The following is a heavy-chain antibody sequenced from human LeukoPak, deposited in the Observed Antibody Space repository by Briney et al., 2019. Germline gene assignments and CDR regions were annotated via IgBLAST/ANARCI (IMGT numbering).Heavy chain of an antibody. CDR2: MNPNSGNT. D-gene: IGHD5-18*01. Sequence: ASVKVSCKASGYTFTSYDINWVRQATGQGLEWMGWMNPNSGNTGYAQKFQGRVTMTRNTSISTAYMELSSLRSEDTAVYYCARGPKPPRYSYGPYYYYYMDVWGKGTTVTISS. J-gene: IGHJ6*03. CDR3: ARGPKPPRYSYGPYYYYYMDV. CDR1: GYTFTSYD. V-gene: IGHV1-8*01.